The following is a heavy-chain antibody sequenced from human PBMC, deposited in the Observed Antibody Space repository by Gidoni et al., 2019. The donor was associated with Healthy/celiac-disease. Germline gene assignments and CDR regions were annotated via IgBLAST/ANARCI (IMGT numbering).Heavy chain of an antibody. D-gene: IGHD6-19*01. J-gene: IGHJ4*02. V-gene: IGHV3-66*02. CDR2: SYSGGSK. Sequence: VQLVVSGGVLVQPGGSLSLSCAAFGFPVSSNYMSWVRQAPGKGLEWGSVSYSGGSKYYADSVKGRFTISRDNSKNTLYLQMNSLRAEDTAVYYCARAGSSGWYDRYFDDWGQGTLVTVSS. CDR1: GFPVSSNY. CDR3: ARAGSSGWYDRYFDD.